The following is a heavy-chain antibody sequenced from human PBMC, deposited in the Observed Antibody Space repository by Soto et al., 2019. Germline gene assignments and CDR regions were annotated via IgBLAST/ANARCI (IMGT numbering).Heavy chain of an antibody. Sequence: GASVKVSCKASGYTFTSYAMHWVRQAPGQRLEWIGWTVVGSGNTNYAQKFQERVTITRDMSTSTAYMELSSLRSEDTAVYYCAADLETMIVVPVCAFDIWGQGTMVTVSS. CDR3: AADLETMIVVPVCAFDI. J-gene: IGHJ3*02. V-gene: IGHV1-58*02. D-gene: IGHD3-22*01. CDR1: GYTFTSYA. CDR2: TVVGSGNT.